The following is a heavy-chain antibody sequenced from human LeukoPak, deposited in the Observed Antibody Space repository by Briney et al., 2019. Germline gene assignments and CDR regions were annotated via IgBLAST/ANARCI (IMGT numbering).Heavy chain of an antibody. J-gene: IGHJ4*02. V-gene: IGHV3-23*01. CDR1: GFTFSIYT. D-gene: IGHD6-19*01. Sequence: GGSLRLSCEASGFTFSIYTMSWVRQAPGKGLEWVSAISGSGGSTYYADAVKGRFTISRDNAKNTLYLQMNSLRAEDTAVYYCARANSSGWYFDYWGQGTLVTVSS. CDR2: ISGSGGST. CDR3: ARANSSGWYFDY.